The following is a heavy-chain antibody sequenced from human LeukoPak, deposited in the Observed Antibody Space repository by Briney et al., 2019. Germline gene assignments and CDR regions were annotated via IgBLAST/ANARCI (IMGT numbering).Heavy chain of an antibody. CDR1: GYSFTSYW. CDR3: ARLPFFSDRSSTSCYNCWFDP. V-gene: IGHV5-51*01. J-gene: IGHJ5*02. CDR2: IYPGDSDT. D-gene: IGHD2-2*02. Sequence: GESLKISCKGSGYSFTSYWIGWVRQMPGKGLEWMGIIYPGDSDTRYSPSFQGQVTISADKSISTAYLQWSSLKASDTAMYYCARLPFFSDRSSTSCYNCWFDPWGQGTLVTVSS.